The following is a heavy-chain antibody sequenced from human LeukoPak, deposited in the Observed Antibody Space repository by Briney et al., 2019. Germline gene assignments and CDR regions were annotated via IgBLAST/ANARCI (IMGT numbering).Heavy chain of an antibody. CDR3: ATYYYDSSGYYFEY. D-gene: IGHD3-22*01. V-gene: IGHV4-59*12. Sequence: PSETLSLTCTVSGGSISSYYWSWIRQPPGKGLEWIGYIYYSGSTNYNPSLKSRVTISVDTSKNQFSLKLSSVTAADTAVYYCATYYYDSSGYYFEYWGLGTLVTVSS. CDR2: IYYSGST. CDR1: GGSISSYY. J-gene: IGHJ4*02.